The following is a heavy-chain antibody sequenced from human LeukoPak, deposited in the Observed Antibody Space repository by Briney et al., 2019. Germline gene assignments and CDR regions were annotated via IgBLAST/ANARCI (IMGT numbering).Heavy chain of an antibody. Sequence: GASVKVSCKASGYTFTTYGINWVRQAPGQGLEWLGWIAPKNGNTNYLQKFQARLTLTADTSTSTVYMELRSLTFDDSAMYYCARDASAYNWGQGTLVTVS. V-gene: IGHV1-18*01. CDR2: IAPKNGNT. CDR3: ARDASAYN. D-gene: IGHD4-11*01. CDR1: GYTFTTYG. J-gene: IGHJ4*02.